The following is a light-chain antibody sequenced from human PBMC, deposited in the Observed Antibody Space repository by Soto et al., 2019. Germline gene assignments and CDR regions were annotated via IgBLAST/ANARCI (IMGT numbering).Light chain of an antibody. J-gene: IGKJ1*01. V-gene: IGKV1-5*01. CDR1: QSIGNL. Sequence: DIQMTQSPSTLSASVGDRVTITCRASQSIGNLLAWYQQKSGKAPNLLIYDASSLESGVPSRFSGSGSETEFTLTISSLQPDDFATYYCQQYSDYSPWTVGQGTKVEIK. CDR2: DAS. CDR3: QQYSDYSPWT.